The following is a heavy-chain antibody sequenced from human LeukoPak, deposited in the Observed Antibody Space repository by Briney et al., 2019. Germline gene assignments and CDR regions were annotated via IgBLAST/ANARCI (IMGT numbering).Heavy chain of an antibody. J-gene: IGHJ4*02. V-gene: IGHV3-23*01. CDR1: GFTFSSYG. Sequence: GGSLRLSCAASGFTFSSYGMSWVRQAPGKGLEWVSAISGSGGSTYYADSVKGRFTISRDNAKNSLYLQMNSLRAEDTAVYYCARDEGDYAFTYWGQGTLVTVSS. CDR2: ISGSGGST. D-gene: IGHD4-17*01. CDR3: ARDEGDYAFTY.